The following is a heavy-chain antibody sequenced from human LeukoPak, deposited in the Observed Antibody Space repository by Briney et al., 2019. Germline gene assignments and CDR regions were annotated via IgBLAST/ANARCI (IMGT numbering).Heavy chain of an antibody. CDR3: AKGPLAALGDY. J-gene: IGHJ4*02. D-gene: IGHD2-15*01. Sequence: PGGSLRLSCAASGFTFSNYATNWARQPPGKGLEWVSSINGNGGSTYYADSVKGRFTISRDNSKNTLYLQMNSLRAEDTAVYYCAKGPLAALGDYWGQGTLVTVSS. CDR1: GFTFSNYA. CDR2: INGNGGST. V-gene: IGHV3-23*01.